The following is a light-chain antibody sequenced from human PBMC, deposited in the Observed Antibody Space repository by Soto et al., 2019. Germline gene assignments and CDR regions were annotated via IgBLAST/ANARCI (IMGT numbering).Light chain of an antibody. CDR2: GAS. CDR3: QRYGTSLTWT. Sequence: EIVLKNSPGTLSLSTGERATLSCRASQSISSGYLAWYQQKPGQAPRLLIYGASSRATGIPDRFSGSGSETDFTLTISRLEPEDFAVYYCQRYGTSLTWTFGQVTKVDIK. CDR1: QSISSGY. V-gene: IGKV3-20*01. J-gene: IGKJ1*01.